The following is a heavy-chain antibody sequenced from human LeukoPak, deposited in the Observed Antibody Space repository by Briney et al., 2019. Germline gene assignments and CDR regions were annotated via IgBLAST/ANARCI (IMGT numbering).Heavy chain of an antibody. J-gene: IGHJ4*02. Sequence: GGSLRLSCAASGFTFDDYAMHWVRQAPGKGLEWVSGISWNSGSIGYADSVKGRFTISRDNAKNSLYLQMNSLRAEDTASYYCAKDISGYSSGWYYFDYWGQGTLVTVSS. CDR3: AKDISGYSSGWYYFDY. D-gene: IGHD6-19*01. CDR1: GFTFDDYA. V-gene: IGHV3-9*01. CDR2: ISWNSGSI.